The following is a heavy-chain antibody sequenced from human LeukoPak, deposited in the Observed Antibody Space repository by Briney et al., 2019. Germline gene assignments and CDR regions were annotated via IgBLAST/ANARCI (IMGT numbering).Heavy chain of an antibody. CDR1: GGSISSSSYY. V-gene: IGHV4-39*07. J-gene: IGHJ4*02. CDR2: IYYSGST. CDR3: ARGLDWLFDY. D-gene: IGHD3-9*01. Sequence: KPSETLSLTCTVSGGSISSSSYYWGWIRQPPGKGLEWIGSIYYSGSTYYNPSLKSRVTISVDTSKNQFSLKLSSVTAADTAVYYCARGLDWLFDYWGQGTLVTVSS.